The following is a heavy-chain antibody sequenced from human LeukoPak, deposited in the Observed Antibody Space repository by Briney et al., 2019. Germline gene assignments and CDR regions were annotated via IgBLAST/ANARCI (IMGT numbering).Heavy chain of an antibody. Sequence: SETLSLTCTVSGASISSNYWSWVRQPPGRGLEWIGFIHNSGSTNYNPSLETRVSIAIDTSKNQFSLKLSSVTAADTAVYYCARHYGSSSSWYIGAFDIWGQGTMVTVSS. CDR3: ARHYGSSSSWYIGAFDI. CDR1: GASISSNY. D-gene: IGHD6-13*01. J-gene: IGHJ3*02. V-gene: IGHV4-59*08. CDR2: IHNSGST.